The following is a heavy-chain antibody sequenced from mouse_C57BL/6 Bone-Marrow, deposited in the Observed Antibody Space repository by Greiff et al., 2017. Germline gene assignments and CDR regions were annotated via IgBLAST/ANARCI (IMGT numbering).Heavy chain of an antibody. V-gene: IGHV1-50*01. Sequence: VQLQQPGAELVKPGASVKLSCKASGYTFTSYWMQWVKQRPGQGLEWIGEIDPSDSYTNYNQKFKGKATLTVDTSSSTAYMQLSSLTSEDSAVYYCARWDDYSRGYYIDYWGQGTTLTVSS. D-gene: IGHD2-4*01. J-gene: IGHJ2*01. CDR2: IDPSDSYT. CDR3: ARWDDYSRGYYIDY. CDR1: GYTFTSYW.